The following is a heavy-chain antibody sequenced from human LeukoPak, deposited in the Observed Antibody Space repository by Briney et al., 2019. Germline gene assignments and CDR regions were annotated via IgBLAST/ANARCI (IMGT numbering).Heavy chain of an antibody. D-gene: IGHD1-26*01. CDR3: ARVGSGIDAFDF. Sequence: GASVKVSCKASGYTFTAYYMHWVRQAPGQGLERMGWINPNSGTNSAQNFQGRVTMTRDTSISTAYMELNSLRSDDTAVYYCARVGSGIDAFDFWGQGTMVTVSS. V-gene: IGHV1-2*02. J-gene: IGHJ3*01. CDR2: INPNSGT. CDR1: GYTFTAYY.